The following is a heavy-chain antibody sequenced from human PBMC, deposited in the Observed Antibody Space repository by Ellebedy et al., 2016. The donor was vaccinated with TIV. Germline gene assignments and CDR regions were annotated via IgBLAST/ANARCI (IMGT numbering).Heavy chain of an antibody. J-gene: IGHJ4*02. D-gene: IGHD3-10*01. CDR3: ATGGRLSATRGLNWPFDY. CDR1: GYTFTDYY. V-gene: IGHV1-2*02. Sequence: AASVKVSCKASGYTFTDYYMHWVRQAPGQGLEWMGWINPNSGATNYTQELHGRVAFTRDTSISTAYLELSSLTFDDTAVYYCATGGRLSATRGLNWPFDYWGQGTLVSVS. CDR2: INPNSGAT.